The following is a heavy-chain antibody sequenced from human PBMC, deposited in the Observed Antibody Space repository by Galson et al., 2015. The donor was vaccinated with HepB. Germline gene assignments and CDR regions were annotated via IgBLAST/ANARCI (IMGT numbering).Heavy chain of an antibody. V-gene: IGHV3-48*01. D-gene: IGHD6-6*01. Sequence: SLRLSCAASGFTFSSYSMNWVRQAPGKGLEWVSYISSSSSTIYYAGSVKGRFTISRDNAKNSLYLQMNNLRAEDTAVYYCARGSIAEVGHFSFDPWGQGTLVTVSS. CDR2: ISSSSSTI. J-gene: IGHJ5*02. CDR1: GFTFSSYS. CDR3: ARGSIAEVGHFSFDP.